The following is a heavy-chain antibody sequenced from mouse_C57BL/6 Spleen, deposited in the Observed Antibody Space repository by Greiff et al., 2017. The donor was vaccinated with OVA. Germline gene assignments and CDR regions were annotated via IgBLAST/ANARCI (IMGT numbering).Heavy chain of an antibody. V-gene: IGHV5-6*01. CDR3: ARHNYGSSYYAMDY. CDR2: ISSGGSYT. Sequence: VQLKESGGDLVKPGGSLKLSCAASGFTFSSYGMPWVRQTPDKRLEWVAIISSGGSYTYYPASVKGRFTFSRDNATTTLYLQMSRLKSEDTAMCYCARHNYGSSYYAMDYWGQGTSVTVSS. J-gene: IGHJ4*01. CDR1: GFTFSSYG. D-gene: IGHD1-1*01.